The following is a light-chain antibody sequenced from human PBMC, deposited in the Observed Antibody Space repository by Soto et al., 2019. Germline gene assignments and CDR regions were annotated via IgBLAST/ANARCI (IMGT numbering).Light chain of an antibody. CDR2: DVS. V-gene: IGLV2-14*03. J-gene: IGLJ2*01. CDR3: SSYTISTVL. Sequence: QSALTQPASVSGSPGQSITISCTGTSSDVGAYNYISWYQQHPGKAPKLVIFDVSVRPSGVSNRFSGSKSGNTASLTISGLQAEDEADYYCSSYTISTVLFGGGTKLTVL. CDR1: SSDVGAYNY.